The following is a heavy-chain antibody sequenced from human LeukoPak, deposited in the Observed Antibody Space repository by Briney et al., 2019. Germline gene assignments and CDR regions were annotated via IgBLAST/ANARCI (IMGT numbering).Heavy chain of an antibody. CDR1: GGSFSGYC. Sequence: PSETLSLTCAVYGGSFSGYCWSWIRQPPGKGLEWIGEINHSGSTNYNPSLKSRVTISVDTSKNQFSLKLSSVTAADTAVYYCARSRILRGRESGMDVWGKGTTVTVSS. CDR2: INHSGST. V-gene: IGHV4-34*01. J-gene: IGHJ6*03. D-gene: IGHD2-15*01. CDR3: ARSRILRGRESGMDV.